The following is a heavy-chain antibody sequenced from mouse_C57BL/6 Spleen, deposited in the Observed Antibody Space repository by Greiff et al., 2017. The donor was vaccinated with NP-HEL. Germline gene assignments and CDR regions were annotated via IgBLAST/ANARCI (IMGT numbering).Heavy chain of an antibody. V-gene: IGHV5-6*02. CDR1: GFTFSSYG. CDR3: ARLPAMDY. J-gene: IGHJ4*01. CDR2: ISSGGSYT. Sequence: DVMLVESGGDLVKPGGSLKLSCAASGFTFSSYGMSWVRQTPDKRLEWVATISSGGSYTYYPDSVKGRFTISRDNAKNTLYLQMSSLKSEDTAMYYCARLPAMDYWGQGTSVTVSS.